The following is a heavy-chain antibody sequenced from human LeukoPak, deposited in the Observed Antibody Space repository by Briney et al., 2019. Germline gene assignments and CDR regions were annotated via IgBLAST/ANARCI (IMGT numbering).Heavy chain of an antibody. CDR3: ARDPGGYYYYYMDV. Sequence: GGSLRLSCAASGFTFSNYGMHWVRQAPGKGLEWVAFIRYDGSNKYYADSVKGRFSISRDNSKNTLYLQMNSLRAEDTAVYYCARDPGGYYYYYMDVWGKGTTVTVSS. D-gene: IGHD3-16*01. CDR1: GFTFSNYG. CDR2: IRYDGSNK. J-gene: IGHJ6*03. V-gene: IGHV3-30*02.